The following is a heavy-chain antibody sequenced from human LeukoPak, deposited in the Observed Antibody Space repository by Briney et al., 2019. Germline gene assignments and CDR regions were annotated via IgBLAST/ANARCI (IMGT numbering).Heavy chain of an antibody. D-gene: IGHD1-1*01. CDR1: GFTFNTYT. CDR2: ISSDGSYM. J-gene: IGHJ3*02. Sequence: GGSLRLSCAASGFTFNTYTMNWVRQAPGKGLEWVSSISSDGSYMYYADSVKGRFTISRDNAKNSLYLQMNGLRAEDTAVYYCARGYGTFDIWGQGTMVTVSS. CDR3: ARGYGTFDI. V-gene: IGHV3-21*01.